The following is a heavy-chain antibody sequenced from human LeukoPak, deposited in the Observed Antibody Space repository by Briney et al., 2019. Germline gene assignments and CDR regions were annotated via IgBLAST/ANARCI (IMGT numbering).Heavy chain of an antibody. J-gene: IGHJ1*01. Sequence: GASVKVSCKVSGYTLTELSMHWVRQAPGKGLEWMGGFDPEDGETIYAQKFQGRVTMTEDTSTDTAYMELSSLRSEDTAVYSCGGIAVAGIQSKVFTYFQHWGQGTLVTVSS. V-gene: IGHV1-24*01. CDR1: GYTLTELS. CDR2: FDPEDGET. D-gene: IGHD6-19*01. CDR3: GGIAVAGIQSKVFTYFQH.